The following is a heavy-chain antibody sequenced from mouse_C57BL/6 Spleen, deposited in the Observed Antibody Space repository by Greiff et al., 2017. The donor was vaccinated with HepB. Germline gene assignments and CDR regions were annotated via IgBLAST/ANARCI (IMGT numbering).Heavy chain of an antibody. V-gene: IGHV1-64*01. CDR2: IHPNSGST. Sequence: VQLQQSGAELVKPGASVKLSCKASGYTFTSYWMHWVKQRPGQGLEWIGMIHPNSGSTNYNEKFKSKATLTVDKSSSTAYMQLSSLTSEDSAVYYCARGIIVAYYCDYWGKGTTLTVSS. CDR1: GYTFTSYW. D-gene: IGHD1-1*01. CDR3: ARGIIVAYYCDY. J-gene: IGHJ2*01.